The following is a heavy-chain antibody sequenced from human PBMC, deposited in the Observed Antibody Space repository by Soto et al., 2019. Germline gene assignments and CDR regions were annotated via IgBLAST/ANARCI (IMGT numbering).Heavy chain of an antibody. CDR3: TRAPSWGAFDI. Sequence: ELQLVQSGGGLAQPGGSLRLSCIASGFSSSDYWMAWIRQVPGKGLELVAAINGDGSDRGYLESVEGRFTISRDNANNSVFLHLHTLTAEGTAVYFCTRAPSWGAFDIWGQGTLVTVSS. J-gene: IGHJ3*02. D-gene: IGHD7-27*01. CDR2: INGDGSDR. CDR1: GFSSSDYW. V-gene: IGHV3-7*04.